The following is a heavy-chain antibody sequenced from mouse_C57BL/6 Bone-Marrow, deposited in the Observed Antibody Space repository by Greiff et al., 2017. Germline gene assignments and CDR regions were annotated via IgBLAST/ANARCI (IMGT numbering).Heavy chain of an antibody. D-gene: IGHD1-1*01. CDR1: GFTFTDYY. CDR2: IRNKANGYTT. V-gene: IGHV7-3*01. J-gene: IGHJ3*01. Sequence: EVMLVESGGGLVQPGGSLSLSCAASGFTFTDYYMSWVRQPPGKALEWLGFIRNKANGYTTEYSASVKGRFTISRDNSQSILYLQMNALRTADNATYYCARSLYYDGSSYPSYWGQGTLVTVSA. CDR3: ARSLYYDGSSYPSY.